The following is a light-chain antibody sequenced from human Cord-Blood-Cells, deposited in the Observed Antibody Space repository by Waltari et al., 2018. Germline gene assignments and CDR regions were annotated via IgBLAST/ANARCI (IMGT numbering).Light chain of an antibody. CDR2: AAS. V-gene: IGKV1-27*01. CDR3: QKYNSAPIFT. J-gene: IGKJ3*01. CDR1: QGISNY. Sequence: DIQMTQSPSSLSASVGDRVTITCRASQGISNYLAWYQQKPGKVPKLLTYAASTLQSGVPSRFSGSGSGTDFTLTISSLQPEDVATYYCQKYNSAPIFTFGPGTKVDIK.